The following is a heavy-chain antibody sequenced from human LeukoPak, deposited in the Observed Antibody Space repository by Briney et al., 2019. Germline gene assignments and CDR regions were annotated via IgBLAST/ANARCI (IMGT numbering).Heavy chain of an antibody. Sequence: GESLKISCKGSGYSFTSYWIGWVRQMPGKGLEWMGIIYSGDSDTRCSPSFQGQVTISADKSISTAYPQWSSLKASDTAMYYCARRGLRYSSRWDDYWGQGTLVTVSS. CDR3: ARRGLRYSSRWDDY. D-gene: IGHD6-13*01. CDR1: GYSFTSYW. J-gene: IGHJ4*02. V-gene: IGHV5-51*01. CDR2: IYSGDSDT.